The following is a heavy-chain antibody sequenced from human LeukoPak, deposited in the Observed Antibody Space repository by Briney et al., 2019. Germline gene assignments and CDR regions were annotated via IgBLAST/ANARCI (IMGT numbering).Heavy chain of an antibody. V-gene: IGHV3-48*02. Sequence: GGSLRLSCAASGFTFNTYGMSWVRQAPGKGLEWVSHIYGDTTTYYADSVKGRFTISRDNAKNSLYLQMNILRDEDTAVYYCARLTYCGGDCPRAFDIWGQGTMVTVSS. CDR1: GFTFNTYG. CDR3: ARLTYCGGDCPRAFDI. D-gene: IGHD2-21*02. J-gene: IGHJ3*02. CDR2: IYGDTTT.